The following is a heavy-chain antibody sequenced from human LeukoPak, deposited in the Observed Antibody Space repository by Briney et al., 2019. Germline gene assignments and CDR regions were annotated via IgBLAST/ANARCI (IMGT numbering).Heavy chain of an antibody. CDR2: TYYRSKWYS. J-gene: IGHJ3*02. CDR3: VRGGQGDGYSADEAFDI. V-gene: IGHV6-1*01. Sequence: SQTLSLTCAISGDTVSSNSTACNCIRQSPSRGLEWLGRTYYRSKWYSDYAVSVKSRITINPDTSKNQFSLQLNSVTPEDTAVYYCVRGGQGDGYSADEAFDIWGQGTMVTVSS. D-gene: IGHD5-24*01. CDR1: GDTVSSNSTA.